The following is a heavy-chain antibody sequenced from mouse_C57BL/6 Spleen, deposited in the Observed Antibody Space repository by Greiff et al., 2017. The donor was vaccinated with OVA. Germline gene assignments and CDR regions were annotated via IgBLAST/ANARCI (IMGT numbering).Heavy chain of an antibody. CDR2: ISRGGDYI. D-gene: IGHD4-1*01. Sequence: EVQLVESGEGLVKPGGSLKLSCAASGFTFTSYAMSWVRQTPEKRLEWVAYISRGGDYIYYADTVKGRFTISRDNARNTLYLQMSSLKAEDTAMYYCTRTGAAAMDYWGQGTSVTVSS. CDR1: GFTFTSYA. V-gene: IGHV5-9-1*02. J-gene: IGHJ4*01. CDR3: TRTGAAAMDY.